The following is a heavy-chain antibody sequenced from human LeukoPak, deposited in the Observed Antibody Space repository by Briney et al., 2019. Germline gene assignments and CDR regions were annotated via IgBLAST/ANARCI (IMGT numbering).Heavy chain of an antibody. V-gene: IGHV4-34*01. Sequence: SETLSLTCAVYGGSSSGYYWSWIRQPPGKGLEWIGEINHSGGTNYNPSLKSRVTISVDTSKNQFSLKLSSVTAADTAVYYCARARNYYYYLDVWGQGTTVTVSS. CDR1: GGSSSGYY. CDR3: ARARNYYYYLDV. D-gene: IGHD1-14*01. CDR2: INHSGGT. J-gene: IGHJ6*02.